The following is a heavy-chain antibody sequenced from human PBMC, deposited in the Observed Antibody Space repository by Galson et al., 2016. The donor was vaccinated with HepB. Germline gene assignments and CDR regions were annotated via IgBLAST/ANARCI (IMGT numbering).Heavy chain of an antibody. V-gene: IGHV4-34*01. CDR3: ARGRTERNRINFRAQFDG. Sequence: ETLSLTCGVQGGPFSGHYWSWIRQSPGKGLEWIGEINYGEDTNYNPSLAGRVAMSVDTSKNQLSLRLTSVTAADTAIYYCARGRTERNRINFRAQFDGWAQGTRVTV. CDR1: GGPFSGHY. D-gene: IGHD2-15*01. J-gene: IGHJ3*01. CDR2: INYGEDT.